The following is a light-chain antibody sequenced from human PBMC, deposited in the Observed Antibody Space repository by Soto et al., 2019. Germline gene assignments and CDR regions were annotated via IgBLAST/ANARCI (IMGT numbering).Light chain of an antibody. Sequence: DIQMTQSPSSLSASVGDRVTITCRASQTISTYLNWYQQKPGKAPKLLIYAASTLRSGVPSRFSGSGSGTDITLTINSLQPEDFATYYCQQSLGIPYTFGQGTKLEIQ. CDR1: QTISTY. V-gene: IGKV1-39*01. J-gene: IGKJ2*01. CDR2: AAS. CDR3: QQSLGIPYT.